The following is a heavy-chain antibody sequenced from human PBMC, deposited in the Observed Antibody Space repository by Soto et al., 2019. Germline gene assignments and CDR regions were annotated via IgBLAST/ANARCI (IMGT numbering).Heavy chain of an antibody. J-gene: IGHJ2*01. Sequence: EVPLLESGGGLVEPGGSLRLSCAGSEFSFNSYAISWLRQAPGRGLQWVADMSGHALATYYADSVMCRFTISRDNYKNPLSLQLNGLRAEDTAVYYCAKDTDMATTRNWYFGLWGRGNLVTVSS. CDR1: EFSFNSYA. CDR2: MSGHALAT. D-gene: IGHD5-12*01. V-gene: IGHV3-23*01. CDR3: AKDTDMATTRNWYFGL.